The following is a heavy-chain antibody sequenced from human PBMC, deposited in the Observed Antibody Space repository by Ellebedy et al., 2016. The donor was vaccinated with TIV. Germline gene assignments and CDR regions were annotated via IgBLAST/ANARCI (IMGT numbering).Heavy chain of an antibody. CDR2: IKQDGSEK. J-gene: IGHJ6*02. V-gene: IGHV3-7*01. CDR3: ARERMVRGVTYSAYHGMDV. D-gene: IGHD3-10*01. CDR1: GFTFSNYW. Sequence: GESLKISXAASGFTFSNYWMSWVRQAPGKGLEWVANIKQDGSEKYYVDSVKGRFTISRDNAKNSLYLQMNSLRAEDTAVYYCARERMVRGVTYSAYHGMDVWGQGTTVTVSS.